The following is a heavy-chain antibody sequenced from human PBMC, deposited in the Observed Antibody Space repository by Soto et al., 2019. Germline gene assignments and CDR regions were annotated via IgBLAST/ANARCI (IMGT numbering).Heavy chain of an antibody. CDR1: GYTFTSYA. CDR3: ARDRRVLRSFDRNTIDY. Sequence: ASVKVSCKASGYTFTSYAMHWVRQAPGQRLEWMGWISAYNGNINYAQKFQDRVTMTTDTSTNTAYMELRSLRSDDTAVYYCARDRRVLRSFDRNTIDYWGQGTLVTVS. J-gene: IGHJ4*02. CDR2: ISAYNGNI. D-gene: IGHD3-9*01. V-gene: IGHV1-18*01.